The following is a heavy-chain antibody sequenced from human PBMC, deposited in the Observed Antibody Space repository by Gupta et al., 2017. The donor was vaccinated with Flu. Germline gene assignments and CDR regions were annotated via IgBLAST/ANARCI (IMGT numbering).Heavy chain of an antibody. Sequence: GQGLEWMGWINTNTGNPTYAQGFTGRFVFSLDTSVSTAYLQISSLKAEDTAVYYCARVDYYDSSGYYWAFDYWGQGTLVTVSS. V-gene: IGHV7-4-1*02. J-gene: IGHJ4*02. CDR2: INTNTGNP. CDR3: ARVDYYDSSGYYWAFDY. D-gene: IGHD3-22*01.